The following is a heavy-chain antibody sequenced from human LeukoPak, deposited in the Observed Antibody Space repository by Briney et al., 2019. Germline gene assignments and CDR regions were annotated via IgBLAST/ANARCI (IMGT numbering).Heavy chain of an antibody. Sequence: SETLSLTCTVSGGSISRYSWSWIRQPAGKGLEWIGRIYTSGSTNYNPSLQSRVIMSVDTSNNQFSLKLSAGTGADTAVYYCGRGQRGSYYYYYMDVWGKGTTVTVSS. V-gene: IGHV4-4*07. CDR2: IYTSGST. J-gene: IGHJ6*03. CDR3: GRGQRGSYYYYYMDV. CDR1: GGSISRYS.